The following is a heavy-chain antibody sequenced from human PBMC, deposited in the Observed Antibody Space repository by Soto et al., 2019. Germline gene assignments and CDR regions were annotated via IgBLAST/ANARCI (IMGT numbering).Heavy chain of an antibody. V-gene: IGHV3-21*01. CDR1: GFAFDSYW. J-gene: IGHJ6*02. D-gene: IGHD3-9*01. CDR2: ITSGGTVF. CDR3: ARGRYALGV. Sequence: GGSLRLSCAASGFAFDSYWMHWVRQAPGKGLEWISMITSGGTVFYYADSVRGRFAISRDDTENSLHLQMNSLRVEDTAMYYCARGRYALGVWGQGTTVTVSS.